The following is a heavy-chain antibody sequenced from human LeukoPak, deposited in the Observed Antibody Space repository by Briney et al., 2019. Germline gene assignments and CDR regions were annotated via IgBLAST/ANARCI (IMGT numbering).Heavy chain of an antibody. CDR3: AKDGIAVAGPSDY. CDR1: GFTFSSYA. V-gene: IGHV3-30*04. Sequence: GGSLRLSCVASGFTFSSYAMHWVRQAPGKGLEWVAVISYDGSNKYYADSVKGRFTISRDNSKNTLYLQMNSLRAEDTAVYYCAKDGIAVAGPSDYWGQGTLVTVSS. D-gene: IGHD6-19*01. J-gene: IGHJ4*02. CDR2: ISYDGSNK.